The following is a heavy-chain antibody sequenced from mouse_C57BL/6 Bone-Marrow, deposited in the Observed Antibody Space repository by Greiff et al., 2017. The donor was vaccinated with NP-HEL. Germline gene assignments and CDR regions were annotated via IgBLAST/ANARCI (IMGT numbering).Heavy chain of an antibody. J-gene: IGHJ3*01. CDR1: GYTFTSYG. V-gene: IGHV1-81*01. Sequence: VQLQESGAELARPGASVKLSCKASGYTFTSYGTSWVKQRKGQGLEWIGEIYPRSGNTYYNEQFKGKATLTADQSSSTGYMELRSLTSEDSAVYFWARGRLRGAWVAYWDQGTLVTVAA. CDR3: ARGRLRGAWVAY. D-gene: IGHD2-4*01. CDR2: IYPRSGNT.